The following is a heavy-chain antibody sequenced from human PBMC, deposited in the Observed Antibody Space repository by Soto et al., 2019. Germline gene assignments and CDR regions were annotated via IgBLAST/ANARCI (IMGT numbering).Heavy chain of an antibody. Sequence: GGSLRLSCAASGFTFSSYAMHWVRQAPGKGLEWVAVISYDGSNKYYADSVKGRFTISRDNSKNTLYLQMNSLRAEDTAVYYCASPIRITGTTWAYWYFQHWGQGTLVTVSS. CDR3: ASPIRITGTTWAYWYFQH. D-gene: IGHD1-7*01. V-gene: IGHV3-30-3*01. J-gene: IGHJ1*01. CDR2: ISYDGSNK. CDR1: GFTFSSYA.